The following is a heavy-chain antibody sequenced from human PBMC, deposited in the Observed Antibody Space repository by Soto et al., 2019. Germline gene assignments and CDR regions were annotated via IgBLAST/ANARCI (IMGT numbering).Heavy chain of an antibody. CDR2: ISIYNGNT. CDR1: GYTFTGNG. D-gene: IGHD1-26*01. J-gene: IGHJ5*02. V-gene: IGHV1-18*01. CDR3: ATSWERRLDP. Sequence: ASVKVSCKTSGYTFTGNGISWVRQAPGQGLEWMGWISIYNGNTYYAQKFQGRVIVTTDTSTSTAYMELRNLRSDDTAIYYCATSWERRLDPWGQGTLVTVSS.